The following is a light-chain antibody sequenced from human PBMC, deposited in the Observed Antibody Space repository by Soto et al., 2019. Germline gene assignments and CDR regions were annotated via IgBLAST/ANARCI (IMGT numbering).Light chain of an antibody. V-gene: IGKV3D-20*02. CDR2: DAS. CDR3: QKYNSARWT. J-gene: IGKJ1*01. CDR1: QSVSSSY. Sequence: EIVMTQSPATLSVSPGERATLSCRASQSVSSSYLAWYQQKPGQAPRLLIYDASSRATGIPDRFSGSGSGTDFTLTISSLQPEDVATYYCQKYNSARWTFGQGTKVDIK.